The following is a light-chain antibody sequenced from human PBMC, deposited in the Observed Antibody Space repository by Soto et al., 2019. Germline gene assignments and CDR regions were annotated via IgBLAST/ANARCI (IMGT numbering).Light chain of an antibody. Sequence: DIQMTQSPSSLSASVGDRVTITCRASQSISSYLNWYQQKPGKAPKLLIYAASSLQSGVPSRFSGSGSGTDFTLTISSLQPDDFATYYCQQTYNALTWTFGQGTNVEIK. CDR3: QQTYNALTWT. V-gene: IGKV1-39*01. CDR2: AAS. J-gene: IGKJ1*01. CDR1: QSISSY.